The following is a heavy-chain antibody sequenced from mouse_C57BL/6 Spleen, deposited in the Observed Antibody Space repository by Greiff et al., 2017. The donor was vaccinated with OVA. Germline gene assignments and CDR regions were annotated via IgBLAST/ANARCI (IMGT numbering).Heavy chain of an antibody. Sequence: QVQLKQPGAELVKPGASVKLSCKASGYTFTSYWMQWVKQRPGQGLEWIGEIDPSDSYTNYNQKFKGKATLTVDTSSSTAHMQLSSLTSEDSAVYYCARSMVTKGFDYWGQGTTLTVSS. CDR3: ARSMVTKGFDY. J-gene: IGHJ2*01. CDR2: IDPSDSYT. V-gene: IGHV1-50*01. CDR1: GYTFTSYW. D-gene: IGHD2-2*01.